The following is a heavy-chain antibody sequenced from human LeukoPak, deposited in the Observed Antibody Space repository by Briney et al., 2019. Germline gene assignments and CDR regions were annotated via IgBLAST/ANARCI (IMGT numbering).Heavy chain of an antibody. D-gene: IGHD3-22*01. Sequence: GGSLRLSSAVSGFTFGSYAMSWVRQAPGKGLEWVSAISGSGGSTYYADSVKGRFTISRDNSKNTLYLQMNSLRAEDTAVYYCAKDNYYDSSGRTNYYYYGMDVWGQGTTVTVSS. CDR2: ISGSGGST. CDR1: GFTFGSYA. J-gene: IGHJ6*02. V-gene: IGHV3-23*01. CDR3: AKDNYYDSSGRTNYYYYGMDV.